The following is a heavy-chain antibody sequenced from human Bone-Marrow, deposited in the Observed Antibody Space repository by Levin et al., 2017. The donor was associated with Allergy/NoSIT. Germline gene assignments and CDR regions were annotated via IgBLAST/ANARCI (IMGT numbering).Heavy chain of an antibody. CDR3: AKEEEPFGSNPGKWYYSPWDY. Sequence: GGSLRLSCAASGFSFSTYAMSWVRQAPGKGPEWVSAISNSGGYTYYADSVRGRFSISRDNSKNTLYLQMNSLRAEDTAIYYCAKEEEPFGSNPGKWYYSPWDYWGQGTLVTVSS. D-gene: IGHD2/OR15-2a*01. J-gene: IGHJ4*02. CDR2: ISNSGGYT. V-gene: IGHV3-23*01. CDR1: GFSFSTYA.